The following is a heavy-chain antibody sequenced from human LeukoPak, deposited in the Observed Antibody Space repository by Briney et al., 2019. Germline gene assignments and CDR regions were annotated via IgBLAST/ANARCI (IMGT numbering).Heavy chain of an antibody. V-gene: IGHV3-48*03. CDR2: ISSSGSTI. CDR1: GFTFSSYE. Sequence: GGSLRLSCEDSGFTFSSYEINWVRQAPGNGLEWVSYISSSGSTIYYADSVKGRFTISRDNAKNSLYLQMNSLRAEDTAVYYCAELGITMIGGVWGKGTTVTISS. J-gene: IGHJ6*04. CDR3: AELGITMIGGV. D-gene: IGHD3-10*02.